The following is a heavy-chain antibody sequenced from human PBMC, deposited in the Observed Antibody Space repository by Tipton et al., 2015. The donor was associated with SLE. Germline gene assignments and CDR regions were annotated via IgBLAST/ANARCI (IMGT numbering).Heavy chain of an antibody. D-gene: IGHD6-19*01. CDR2: VYTTGST. Sequence: LRLFCTVSGGSISSYYWTWVRQPAGRGLDWIGRVYTTGSTNYNPPPKSRVTMSVDPSKNQFSLKLTSVTAADTAVYYCARVTVAGKVDYWGQGTLVTVSS. J-gene: IGHJ4*02. CDR3: ARVTVAGKVDY. CDR1: GGSISSYY. V-gene: IGHV4-4*07.